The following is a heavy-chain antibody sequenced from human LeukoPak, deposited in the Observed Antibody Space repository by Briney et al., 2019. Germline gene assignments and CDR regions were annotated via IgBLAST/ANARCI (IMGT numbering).Heavy chain of an antibody. Sequence: GGSLRLSCAASDFSFITYAMSWVRQAPGKGLGWVSTISGGGDATYYADSVKGRFTISRDNSKNTLYLQMNSLRAEDTAVYYCARDRFLGGYYDSSGYSDYWGQGTLVTVSS. V-gene: IGHV3-23*01. J-gene: IGHJ4*02. D-gene: IGHD3-22*01. CDR2: ISGGGDAT. CDR1: DFSFITYA. CDR3: ARDRFLGGYYDSSGYSDY.